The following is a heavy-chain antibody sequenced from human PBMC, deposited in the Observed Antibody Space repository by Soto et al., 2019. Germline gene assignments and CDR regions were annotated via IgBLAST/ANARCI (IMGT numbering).Heavy chain of an antibody. Sequence: QVQLVQSGAEVKKPGSSVKVSCKASGGTFSSYAISWVRQAPGQGLEWMGGIIPIFGTANYAQKFQGRVTINADESTNTAYMELSSLRSEYTAVYYGERDRGYSGYDTPNDYWGQGTLVTVSS. CDR2: IIPIFGTA. J-gene: IGHJ4*02. CDR3: ERDRGYSGYDTPNDY. CDR1: GGTFSSYA. V-gene: IGHV1-69*12. D-gene: IGHD5-12*01.